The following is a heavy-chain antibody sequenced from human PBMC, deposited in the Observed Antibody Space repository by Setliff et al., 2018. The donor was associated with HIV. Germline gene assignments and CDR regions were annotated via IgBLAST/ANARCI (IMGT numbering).Heavy chain of an antibody. CDR3: ARDGYSYGFFDY. Sequence: PGGSLRLSCAASRFTFSSYAMSWVRQAPGKGLEWVSSITSRSSYMYYADSVKGRFTISRDNAKNSLYLQMNSLRAEDTAVYYCARDGYSYGFFDYWGQGTLVTVSS. CDR2: ITSRSSYM. D-gene: IGHD5-18*01. V-gene: IGHV3-21*04. CDR1: RFTFSSYA. J-gene: IGHJ4*02.